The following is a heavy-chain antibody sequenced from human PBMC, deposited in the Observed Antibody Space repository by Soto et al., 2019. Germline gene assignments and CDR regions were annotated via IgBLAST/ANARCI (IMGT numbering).Heavy chain of an antibody. Sequence: SETLSLTCTVSGGSISSSSYYWAWIPQPTGKGLEWIGYIYYSGSTNYNPSLKSRVTISVDTSKNQFSLKLSSVTAADTAVYYCARMYKYSSSINWFDPWGQGTLVTVSS. CDR1: GGSISSSSYY. CDR2: IYYSGST. CDR3: ARMYKYSSSINWFDP. V-gene: IGHV4-61*05. J-gene: IGHJ5*02. D-gene: IGHD6-6*01.